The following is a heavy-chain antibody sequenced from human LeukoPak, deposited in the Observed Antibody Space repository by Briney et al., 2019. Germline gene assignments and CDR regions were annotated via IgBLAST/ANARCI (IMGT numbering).Heavy chain of an antibody. CDR3: ARGPVLRFLEWLSNWFDP. CDR1: GGSFSGYY. D-gene: IGHD3-3*01. V-gene: IGHV4-34*01. J-gene: IGHJ5*02. CDR2: INHSGST. Sequence: SETLSLTCAVYGGSFSGYYRSWIRQPPGKGLEWIGEINHSGSTNYNPSLKSRVTISVDTSKNQFSLKLSSVTAADTAVYYCARGPVLRFLEWLSNWFDPWGQGTLVTVSS.